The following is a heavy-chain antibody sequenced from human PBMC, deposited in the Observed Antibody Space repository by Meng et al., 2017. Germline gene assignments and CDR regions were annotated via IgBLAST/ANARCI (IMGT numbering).Heavy chain of an antibody. V-gene: IGHV3-73*01. J-gene: IGHJ3*02. CDR2: IRSKANSYAT. CDR3: TRQSQDLWFGELLASDAFDI. CDR1: GFTFSGSA. D-gene: IGHD3-10*01. Sequence: GESLKISCAASGFTFSGSAMHWVRQASGKGLEWVGRIRSKANSYATAYAASVKGRFTIPRDDSKNTAYLQMNSLKTEDTAVYYCTRQSQDLWFGELLASDAFDIWGQGTMVTVSS.